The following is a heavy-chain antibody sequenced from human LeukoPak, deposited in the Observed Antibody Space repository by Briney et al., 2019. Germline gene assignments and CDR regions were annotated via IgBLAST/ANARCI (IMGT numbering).Heavy chain of an antibody. D-gene: IGHD4-17*01. CDR1: GYSFTSHW. Sequence: GESLKISCKGSGYSFTSHWIGWVRQIPGIGLEWMGFIYPGDSDTRYSPSFQGQVTISADKSISTAYLQWSSLKASDTAMYYCASTTVTAREKYYFEYWGQGTLVTVSS. V-gene: IGHV5-51*01. J-gene: IGHJ4*02. CDR3: ASTTVTAREKYYFEY. CDR2: IYPGDSDT.